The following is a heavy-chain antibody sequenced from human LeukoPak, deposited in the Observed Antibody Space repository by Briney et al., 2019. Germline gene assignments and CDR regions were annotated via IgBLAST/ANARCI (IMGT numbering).Heavy chain of an antibody. CDR2: LSGSGSST. D-gene: IGHD4/OR15-4a*01. V-gene: IGHV3-23*01. J-gene: IGHJ4*02. Sequence: LSLTCTVSGGSISSGDYYWSWIRQAPGKGLEWVSGLSGSGSSTDYADSVKGRFTVSRDISKNTLFLQMNSLRAEDTAIYYCAKERDYGPADYWGQGTLVTVSS. CDR3: AKERDYGPADY. CDR1: GGSISSGDYY.